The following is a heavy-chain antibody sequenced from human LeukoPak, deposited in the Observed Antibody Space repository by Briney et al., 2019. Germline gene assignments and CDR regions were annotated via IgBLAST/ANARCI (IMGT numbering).Heavy chain of an antibody. D-gene: IGHD4-17*01. CDR3: ATTVTTGVNDY. CDR2: IYSGGST. V-gene: IGHV3-66*01. Sequence: PGGFLRLSCAASGFTVSSNYMSWVRQAPGKGLEWVSVIYSGGSTYYADSVKGRFTISRDNSKNTLYLQMNSLRAEDTAVYYCATTVTTGVNDYWGQGTLVTVSS. J-gene: IGHJ4*02. CDR1: GFTVSSNY.